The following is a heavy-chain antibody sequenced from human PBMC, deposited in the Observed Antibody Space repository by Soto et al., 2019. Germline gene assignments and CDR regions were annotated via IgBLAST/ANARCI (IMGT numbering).Heavy chain of an antibody. CDR3: ARADYYGSGSYSR. Sequence: SETLSLTCTVSGGSISSYYWSWIRQPPGKGLEWIGYIYYSGSTNYNPSLKSRVTISVDTSKNQFSLKLSSVTAADTAVYYCARADYYGSGSYSRWGQGTLVTVSS. CDR1: GGSISSYY. D-gene: IGHD3-10*01. CDR2: IYYSGST. V-gene: IGHV4-59*01. J-gene: IGHJ4*02.